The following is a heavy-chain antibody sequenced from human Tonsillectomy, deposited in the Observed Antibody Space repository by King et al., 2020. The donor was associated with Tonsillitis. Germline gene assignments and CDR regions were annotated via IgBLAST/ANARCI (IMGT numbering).Heavy chain of an antibody. Sequence: VQLVESGGGVVQPGGSLRLSCAASGFTFSNYNMHWVRQAPGKGLKWVAFIRHDERNKFYIDSVKGRFTISRDNSKNTLYMQMNSLRVEDTALYYCAKDSGSGWCAFDIWGQGTKVTVSS. CDR1: GFTFSNYN. CDR2: IRHDERNK. D-gene: IGHD3-10*01. CDR3: AKDSGSGWCAFDI. V-gene: IGHV3-30*02. J-gene: IGHJ3*02.